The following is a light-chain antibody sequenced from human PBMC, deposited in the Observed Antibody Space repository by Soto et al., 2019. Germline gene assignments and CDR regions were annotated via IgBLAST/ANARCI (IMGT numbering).Light chain of an antibody. V-gene: IGLV2-8*01. CDR3: GSKAGSNKHVV. J-gene: IGLJ2*01. CDR2: EVT. CDR1: SSDIGASNS. Sequence: QSAQTQPPSASGSPGQSVTISCAGSSSDIGASNSVSWYQQHPGKAPKLLISEVTKRPSGVPDRFSGSKSGNTASLTVSGLQADDEADYYCGSKAGSNKHVVFGGGTKLTVL.